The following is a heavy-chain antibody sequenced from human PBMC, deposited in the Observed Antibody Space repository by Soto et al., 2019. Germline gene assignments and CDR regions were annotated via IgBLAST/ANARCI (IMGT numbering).Heavy chain of an antibody. D-gene: IGHD6-19*01. CDR3: ARRRSGSGWTNGVDY. CDR2: IWYDGSNK. Sequence: QVQLVESGGGEVQPGRSLRLSCAASGFTFSSYGMHWVRQAPGKGLEWVAVIWYDGSNKYYADSVKGRFTISRDNSKNTLYLQMNSLRAEDTAVYYCARRRSGSGWTNGVDYWGQGTLVTVSS. J-gene: IGHJ4*02. V-gene: IGHV3-33*01. CDR1: GFTFSSYG.